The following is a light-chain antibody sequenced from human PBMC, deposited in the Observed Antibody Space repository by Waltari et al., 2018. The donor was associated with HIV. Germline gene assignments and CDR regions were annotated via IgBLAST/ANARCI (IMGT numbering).Light chain of an antibody. V-gene: IGLV1-47*01. CDR3: ATWDDNLSGVL. Sequence: QSVLTQPPSASGTPGQRVTMSCSGSNSNIGSNDVFWYHQLPGTAPKLLIYRSSQRPSGVPDRFSASKSGTSGSLAISGLRSEDEADYYCATWDDNLSGVLFGGGTRLNVL. CDR1: NSNIGSND. J-gene: IGLJ2*01. CDR2: RSS.